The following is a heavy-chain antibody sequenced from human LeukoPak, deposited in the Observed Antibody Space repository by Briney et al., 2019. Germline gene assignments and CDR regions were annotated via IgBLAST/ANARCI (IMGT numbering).Heavy chain of an antibody. CDR3: ASGNTLKGVDY. V-gene: IGHV4-61*02. CDR1: GGSINSGSYY. Sequence: PSQTLSLTCTVSGGSINSGSYYWSWIRQPAGKGLEWIGRIYTSGSTNYNPSLKSRVTISVDTSKNQFSLKLTSVTAADTAVYYCASGNTLKGVDYWGQGTLVSVSS. D-gene: IGHD2/OR15-2a*01. J-gene: IGHJ4*02. CDR2: IYTSGST.